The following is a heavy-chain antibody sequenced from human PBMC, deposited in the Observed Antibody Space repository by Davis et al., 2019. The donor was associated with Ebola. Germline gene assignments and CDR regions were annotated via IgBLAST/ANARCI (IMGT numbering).Heavy chain of an antibody. J-gene: IGHJ4*02. CDR1: GFTFSDYY. V-gene: IGHV3-11*01. D-gene: IGHD4-17*01. Sequence: GESLKISCAASGFTFSDYYMSWIRQAPGKGLEWVSYISSSGSTIYYADSVKGRFTISRDNAKNSLYLQMNSLRAEDTAVYYCARLYGDYGLDYWGQGTLVTVSS. CDR3: ARLYGDYGLDY. CDR2: ISSSGSTI.